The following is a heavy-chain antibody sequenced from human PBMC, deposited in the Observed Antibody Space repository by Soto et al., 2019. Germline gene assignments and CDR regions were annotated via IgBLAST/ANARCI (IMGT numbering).Heavy chain of an antibody. CDR1: GASITYGAYS. Sequence: SETLSLTCTVSGASITYGAYSWSWIRQTPGKGLEWIGYINHLETTFYNPSFESRLTLSIDMTKNQFSLNLKSMSAADRAVYFCARGGGFDSFDYWGQGILVTVSS. CDR3: ARGGGFDSFDY. CDR2: INHLETT. D-gene: IGHD2-15*01. J-gene: IGHJ4*02. V-gene: IGHV4-30-2*01.